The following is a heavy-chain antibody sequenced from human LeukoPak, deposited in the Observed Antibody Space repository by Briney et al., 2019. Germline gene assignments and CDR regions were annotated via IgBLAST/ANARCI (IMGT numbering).Heavy chain of an antibody. CDR3: ARLGWRYCSSTSCYTG. CDR1: GFTFSSYS. J-gene: IGHJ4*02. Sequence: GGSLRLSCAASGFTFSSYSMNWVRQAPGKGLEWVSYISSSSTTIYYADSVKGRFTISRDNAKNSLYLQMNSLRAEDTAVYYCARLGWRYCSSTSCYTGWGQGTLVTVSS. CDR2: ISSSSTTI. V-gene: IGHV3-48*04. D-gene: IGHD2-2*02.